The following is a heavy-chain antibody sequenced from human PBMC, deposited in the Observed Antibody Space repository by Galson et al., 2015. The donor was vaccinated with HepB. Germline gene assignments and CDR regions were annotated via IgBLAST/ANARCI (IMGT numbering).Heavy chain of an antibody. V-gene: IGHV3-72*01. CDR2: IGNKADSYTT. J-gene: IGHJ4*02. D-gene: IGHD1/OR15-1a*01. CDR3: ATFGPPRNNKWTDY. CDR1: GFTFSDHY. Sequence: SLRLSCAASGFTFSDHYMDWVRQAPGKGLEWVGRIGNKADSYTTEYAASVKGRFTISRDDSQNSLYLQMNSLKTEDTAVYYCATFGPPRNNKWTDYWGQGTLVTVSS.